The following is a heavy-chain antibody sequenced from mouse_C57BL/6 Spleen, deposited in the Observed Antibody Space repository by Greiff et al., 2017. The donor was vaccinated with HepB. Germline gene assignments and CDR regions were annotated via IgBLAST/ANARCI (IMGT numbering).Heavy chain of an antibody. CDR1: GYTFTSYG. CDR2: IYPRSGNT. V-gene: IGHV1-81*01. Sequence: VQGVESGAELARPGASVKLSCKASGYTFTSYGISWVKQRTGQGLEWIGEIYPRSGNTYYNEKFKGKATLTADKSSSTAYMELRSLTSEDSAVYFCARGYGSRPPYYFDYWGQGTTLTVSS. CDR3: ARGYGSRPPYYFDY. D-gene: IGHD1-1*01. J-gene: IGHJ2*01.